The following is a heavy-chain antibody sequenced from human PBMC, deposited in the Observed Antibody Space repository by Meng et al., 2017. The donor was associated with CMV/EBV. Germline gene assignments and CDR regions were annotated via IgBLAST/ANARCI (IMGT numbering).Heavy chain of an antibody. Sequence: GESLKISCAASGFTFSSYAMHWVRQAPGKGLEWVAVISYDGSNKYYADSVKGRFTISRDNSKNTLYLQMNSLRAEDTAVCYCARDGEVVGTTVTTLDYYYGMDVWGQGTTVTVSS. CDR3: ARDGEVVGTTVTTLDYYYGMDV. J-gene: IGHJ6*02. V-gene: IGHV3-30*04. D-gene: IGHD4-17*01. CDR2: ISYDGSNK. CDR1: GFTFSSYA.